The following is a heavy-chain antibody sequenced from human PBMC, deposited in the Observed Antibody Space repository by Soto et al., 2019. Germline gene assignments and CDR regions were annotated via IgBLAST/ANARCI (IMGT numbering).Heavy chain of an antibody. CDR3: AREDTTYYYDSSGYYYNY. J-gene: IGHJ4*02. D-gene: IGHD3-22*01. CDR2: INPSGGST. CDR1: GYTFTSYY. Sequence: ASVKVSCKASGYTFTSYYMHWVRQAPGQGPEWMGIINPSGGSTSYAQKFQGRVTMTRDTSTSTVYMELSSLRSEDTAVYYCAREDTTYYYDSSGYYYNYWGQGTLVTVSS. V-gene: IGHV1-46*01.